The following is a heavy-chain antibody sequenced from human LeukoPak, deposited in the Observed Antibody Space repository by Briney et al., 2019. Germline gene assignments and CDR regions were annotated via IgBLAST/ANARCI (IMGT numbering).Heavy chain of an antibody. CDR2: INHSGST. Sequence: SETLSLTCTVSGGAISSSSYYWGWIRQPPGKGLEWIGEINHSGSTNYNPSLKSRGTISVDTSKNQFSLKLSSVTAADTAVYYCAREDCSSTSCYRGYDYWGQGTLVTVSS. V-gene: IGHV4-39*07. D-gene: IGHD2-2*01. CDR3: AREDCSSTSCYRGYDY. J-gene: IGHJ4*02. CDR1: GGAISSSSYY.